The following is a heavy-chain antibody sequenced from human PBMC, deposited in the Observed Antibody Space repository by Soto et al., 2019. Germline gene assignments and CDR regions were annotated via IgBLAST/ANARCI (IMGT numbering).Heavy chain of an antibody. CDR3: AVTMTNYYDYGMDV. Sequence: QVQLVQSGAEVKKPGSSVKVSCKASGGTFSSYAISWVRQAPGQGLEWMGGIIPIFGTADYAQKFQGRVTISAGESTSRAYMELSSLRSEDTAVYYCAVTMTNYYDYGMDVWGQGTTVTVSS. CDR2: IIPIFGTA. D-gene: IGHD3-22*01. J-gene: IGHJ6*02. CDR1: GGTFSSYA. V-gene: IGHV1-69*12.